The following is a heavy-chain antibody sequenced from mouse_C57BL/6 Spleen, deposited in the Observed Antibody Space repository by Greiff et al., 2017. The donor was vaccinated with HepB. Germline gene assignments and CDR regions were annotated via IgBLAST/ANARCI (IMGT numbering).Heavy chain of an antibody. CDR1: GYTFTSYW. CDR2: IYPGSGST. D-gene: IGHD2-1*01. J-gene: IGHJ4*01. V-gene: IGHV1-55*01. CDR3: AREGYGNYVPMDY. Sequence: QVQLQQPGAELVKPGASVKMSCKASGYTFTSYWITWVKQRPGQGLEWIGDIYPGSGSTNYNEKFKSKATLTVDTSSSTAYMQLSSLTSEDSAVYYCAREGYGNYVPMDYWGQGTSVTVSS.